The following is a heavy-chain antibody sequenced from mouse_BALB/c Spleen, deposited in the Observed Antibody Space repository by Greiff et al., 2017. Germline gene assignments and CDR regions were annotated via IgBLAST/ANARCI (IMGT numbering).Heavy chain of an antibody. J-gene: IGHJ2*01. CDR3: TRQTGTEGFDY. CDR1: GYSFTSYW. D-gene: IGHD4-1*01. Sequence: EVQLKQFGTVLARPGASVKMSCKASGYSFTSYWMHWVKQRPGQGLEWIGAIYPGNSDTSYNQKFKGKAKLTAVTSASTAYMELSSLTNEDSAVYYCTRQTGTEGFDYWGQGTTLTVSS. CDR2: IYPGNSDT. V-gene: IGHV1-5*01.